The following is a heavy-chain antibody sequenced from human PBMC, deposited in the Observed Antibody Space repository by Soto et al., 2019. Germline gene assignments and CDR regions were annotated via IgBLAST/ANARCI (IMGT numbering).Heavy chain of an antibody. CDR2: MNPNSGNT. Sequence: PSVNPCSEAPGVTFTCCYLNSARQATEKALEWMGWMNPNSGNTGYAQKFQGRVTMTRNTSIRTAYMELSSLRSEDTAVYYCARDSSVLRFLEWLHTVDYWGEGTLVTVSS. CDR1: GVTFTCCY. CDR3: ARDSSVLRFLEWLHTVDY. D-gene: IGHD3-3*01. V-gene: IGHV1-8*01. J-gene: IGHJ4*02.